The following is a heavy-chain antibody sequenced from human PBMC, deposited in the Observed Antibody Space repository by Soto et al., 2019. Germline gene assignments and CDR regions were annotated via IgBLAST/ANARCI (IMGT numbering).Heavy chain of an antibody. J-gene: IGHJ4*02. V-gene: IGHV3-66*01. CDR2: IYSGGST. CDR1: GFTVNNSY. Sequence: EVQLVESGGGLVQPGGSLRLSCAASGFTVNNSYMNWVRQAPGKGLEWVSVIYSGGSTYYAASVKGRFTISRDNFKNTLYLQMNSLRAEDTAVYYCARWGGGGLDYWGQGTLVTVSS. D-gene: IGHD3-16*01. CDR3: ARWGGGGLDY.